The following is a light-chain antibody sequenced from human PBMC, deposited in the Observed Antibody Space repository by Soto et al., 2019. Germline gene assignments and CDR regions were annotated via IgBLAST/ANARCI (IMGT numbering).Light chain of an antibody. CDR1: QSISSW. CDR2: DVS. CDR3: QQYTNYPWT. Sequence: DIQMTQSPPTLSASVGDRVTITCRASQSISSWLAWYQQRTGKAPNLLIYDVSSLESGVPSRFSGSGSGTEFTFTISSLQPDDFATYYCQQYTNYPWTFGQGTKVDIK. V-gene: IGKV1-5*01. J-gene: IGKJ1*01.